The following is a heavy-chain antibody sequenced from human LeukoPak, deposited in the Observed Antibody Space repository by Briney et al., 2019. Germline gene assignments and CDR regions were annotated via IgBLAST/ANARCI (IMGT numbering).Heavy chain of an antibody. J-gene: IGHJ4*02. CDR3: ARGAAAGRSVFDY. CDR2: ISYDGSNK. Sequence: PGRSLRLSCAASGFTFSSYAMHWVRQAPGKGLEWVAVISYDGSNKYYADSVKGRFTISRDNSKNTLYLQMNSLRAEDTAVYYCARGAAAGRSVFDYWSQGTLVTVSS. V-gene: IGHV3-30*04. D-gene: IGHD6-13*01. CDR1: GFTFSSYA.